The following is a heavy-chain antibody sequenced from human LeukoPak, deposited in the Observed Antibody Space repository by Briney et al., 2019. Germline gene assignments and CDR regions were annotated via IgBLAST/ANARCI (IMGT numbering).Heavy chain of an antibody. D-gene: IGHD1-26*01. J-gene: IGHJ4*02. V-gene: IGHV1-69*05. Sequence: GASVKVSCKASGGTFSSYAISWVRQAPGQGLEWMGGIIPIFGTANYAQKFQGRVTITTDESTSAAYMELSSLRSEDTAVYYCARDGEGSYLAWDYWGQGTLVTVSS. CDR3: ARDGEGSYLAWDY. CDR1: GGTFSSYA. CDR2: IIPIFGTA.